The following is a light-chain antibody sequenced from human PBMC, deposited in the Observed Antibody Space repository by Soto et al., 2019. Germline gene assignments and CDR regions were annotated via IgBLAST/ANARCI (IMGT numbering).Light chain of an antibody. J-gene: IGKJ1*01. CDR3: KQSNNWPWT. V-gene: IGKV3-15*01. CDR1: QSVSSN. Sequence: EIGMKKSPATVSVSTGERATLSCRASQSVSSNLAWYQQKPGQAPRLLIYGASTRATGVPARFGGSGSGTEFTLTISSLQSEDVAVYYCKQSNNWPWTFGQGTNVDIK. CDR2: GAS.